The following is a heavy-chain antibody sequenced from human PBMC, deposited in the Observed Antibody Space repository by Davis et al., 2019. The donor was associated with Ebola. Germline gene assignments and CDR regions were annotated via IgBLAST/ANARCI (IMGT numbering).Heavy chain of an antibody. Sequence: PGGSLRLSCAASGFTFSSYSMNWVRQAPGKGLEWVSAISGSGGNTYYPDSVKGRFTISRDNAKNSLYLQMNSLRAEYTAVYYCARDSRVYYDFWSGPPDYWGQGTLVTVSS. V-gene: IGHV3-21*01. CDR3: ARDSRVYYDFWSGPPDY. D-gene: IGHD3-3*01. CDR1: GFTFSSYS. CDR2: ISGSGGNT. J-gene: IGHJ4*02.